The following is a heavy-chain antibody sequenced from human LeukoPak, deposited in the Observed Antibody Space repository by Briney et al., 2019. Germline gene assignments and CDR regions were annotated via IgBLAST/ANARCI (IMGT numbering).Heavy chain of an antibody. CDR1: GYTFTSYA. V-gene: IGHV1-3*02. J-gene: IGHJ4*02. CDR3: ARKVAAFYYYDY. CDR2: SNAGNGNT. Sequence: GASVKVSCKASGYTFTSYAMHWVRQAPGQRLEWMGWSNAGNGNTKYSQEFQGRVTMTADTSTSTAYMELRSLTADDTAVYYCARKVAAFYYYDYWGQGTLVTVSS.